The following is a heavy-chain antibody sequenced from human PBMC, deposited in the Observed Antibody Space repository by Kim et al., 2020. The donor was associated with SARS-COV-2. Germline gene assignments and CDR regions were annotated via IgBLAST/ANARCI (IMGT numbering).Heavy chain of an antibody. D-gene: IGHD6-6*01. Sequence: ASVKVSCKASGYTFTSHAMNWVRQAPGQGLEWMGRINTNTGNPTYAQGFTGRPVSSLDTSVSTAYLQISSPQAEDTAVYYCARDIEAARQWGGLDHYY. CDR2: INTNTGNP. CDR3: ARDIEAARQWGGLDHYY. V-gene: IGHV7-4-1*02. CDR1: GYTFTSHA. J-gene: IGHJ6*01.